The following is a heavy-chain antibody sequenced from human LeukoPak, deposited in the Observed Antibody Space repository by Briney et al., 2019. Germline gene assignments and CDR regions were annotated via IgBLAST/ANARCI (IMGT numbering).Heavy chain of an antibody. D-gene: IGHD3-22*01. CDR2: IAGSGNTI. V-gene: IGHV3-11*01. J-gene: IGHJ4*02. CDR1: GFTFSDYY. Sequence: GGSLRLSCAASGFTFSDYYMTWIRQAPGKGLEGVSYIAGSGNTIYYADSVKGRFTISRDNAKNSLYLQMNNLGAEDMAVYYCARAKYYYDTLFDFWGQGTLVTVSS. CDR3: ARAKYYYDTLFDF.